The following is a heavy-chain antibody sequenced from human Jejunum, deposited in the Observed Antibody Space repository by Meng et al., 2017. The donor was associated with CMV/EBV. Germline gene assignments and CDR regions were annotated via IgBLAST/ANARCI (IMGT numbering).Heavy chain of an antibody. CDR1: SSDF. CDR2: IVGGGGST. CDR3: ARAGVVVTATPHYYGMDV. V-gene: IGHV3-23*01. J-gene: IGHJ6*02. D-gene: IGHD2-15*01. Sequence: SSDFMSWVRQAPGKGLEWVSTIVGGGGSTYYPDSVKGRFTISRDNYKNTLYLQMNSLRAEDTALYYCARAGVVVTATPHYYGMDVWGHGTAVTVSS.